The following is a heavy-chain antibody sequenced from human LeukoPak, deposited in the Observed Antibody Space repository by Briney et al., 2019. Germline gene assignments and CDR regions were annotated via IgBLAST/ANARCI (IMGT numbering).Heavy chain of an antibody. J-gene: IGHJ3*02. V-gene: IGHV4-30-2*01. Sequence: SETLSLTCAVSGGSISSGGYSWSWIRQPPGKGLEWIGYIYHSGSTYYNPSLKSRVTISVDRSKNRFSLKLSSVTAADTAVYYCARGGGSYGRSSAFDIWGQGTMVTVSS. CDR1: GGSISSGGYS. CDR2: IYHSGST. CDR3: ARGGGSYGRSSAFDI. D-gene: IGHD1-26*01.